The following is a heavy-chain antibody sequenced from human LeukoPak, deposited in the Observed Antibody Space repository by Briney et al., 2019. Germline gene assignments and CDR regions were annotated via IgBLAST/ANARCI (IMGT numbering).Heavy chain of an antibody. CDR3: ARLNPRTGTTGRPLSLAFDI. Sequence: SSETLSLTCAVSGGSISSTNWWSWVRQPPGKGLEWIGSIYYSGSTYYNPSLKSRVTISVDTSKNQFSLKLSSVTAADTAVYYCARLNPRTGTTGRPLSLAFDIWGQGTMVTVSS. V-gene: IGHV4-39*01. CDR1: GGSISSTNW. D-gene: IGHD1-14*01. J-gene: IGHJ3*02. CDR2: IYYSGST.